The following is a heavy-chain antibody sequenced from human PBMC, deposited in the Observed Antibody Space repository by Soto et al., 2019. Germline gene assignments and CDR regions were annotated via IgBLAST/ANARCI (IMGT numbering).Heavy chain of an antibody. CDR2: IYPGDYET. J-gene: IGHJ4*02. V-gene: IGHV5-51*01. CDR3: ARSPRSSPYFDY. D-gene: IGHD6-13*01. Sequence: GESLKISCQCSGYTFSNFWIAWVRQLPGKGLEWMGIIYPGDYETRYSPSFHGKVTISADRSIGTAYLQWSSLEASDSAFYFCARSPRSSPYFDYWGQGTLVTVSS. CDR1: GYTFSNFW.